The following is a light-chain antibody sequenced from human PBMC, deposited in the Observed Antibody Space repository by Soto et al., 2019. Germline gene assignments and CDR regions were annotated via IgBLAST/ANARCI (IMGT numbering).Light chain of an antibody. J-gene: IGKJ1*01. CDR1: QSVSSSY. V-gene: IGKV3-20*01. Sequence: EIVLTQSPGTLSLSPGERATLSCRASQSVSSSYLAWYQQKPGQAPRLLIYGASSRATGIPDRFSGSGSGTDFTLTISRLVPEDFAVYYCQQYDSSPMWTFGQGTKVEIK. CDR2: GAS. CDR3: QQYDSSPMWT.